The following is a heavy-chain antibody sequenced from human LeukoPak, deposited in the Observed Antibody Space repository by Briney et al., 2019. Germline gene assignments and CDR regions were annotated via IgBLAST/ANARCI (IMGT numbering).Heavy chain of an antibody. V-gene: IGHV1-8*01. CDR1: GYTFTSYD. D-gene: IGHD1-26*01. Sequence: ASVKVSCKASGYTFTSYDINWVRQATGQGLEWMGWMNPISGNTGYAQKFQGRVTMTRNTSISTAYMELSSLRSEDTAVYYCAREPSGSYWFDPWGQGTLVTVSS. J-gene: IGHJ5*02. CDR3: AREPSGSYWFDP. CDR2: MNPISGNT.